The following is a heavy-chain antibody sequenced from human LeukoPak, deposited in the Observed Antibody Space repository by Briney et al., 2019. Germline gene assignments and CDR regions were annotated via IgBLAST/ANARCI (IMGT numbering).Heavy chain of an antibody. CDR1: GFTFSSYG. Sequence: PGGSLRLSCAASGFTFSSYGMHWVRQAPGKGLEWVAVIWYDGSNKYYADSVKGRFTISRDNSNNTLYLQMNSLRAEDTAIYYCARAAGEGGYYLPVNYWGQGTLLTVSS. J-gene: IGHJ4*02. CDR3: ARAAGEGGYYLPVNY. D-gene: IGHD3-3*01. CDR2: IWYDGSNK. V-gene: IGHV3-33*01.